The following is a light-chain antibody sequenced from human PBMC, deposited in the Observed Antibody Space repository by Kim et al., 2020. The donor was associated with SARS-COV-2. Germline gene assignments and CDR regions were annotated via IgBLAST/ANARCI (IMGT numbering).Light chain of an antibody. V-gene: IGKV3-15*01. J-gene: IGKJ2*01. Sequence: SGSPGERATLSCRASQSINSLLAWYQQKPGQAPRLLIYGASTRATGIPARFSGSGSGTEFTLTISSLQSEDFAVYYCQQYNNWPYTFGQGTKLEI. CDR1: QSINSL. CDR3: QQYNNWPYT. CDR2: GAS.